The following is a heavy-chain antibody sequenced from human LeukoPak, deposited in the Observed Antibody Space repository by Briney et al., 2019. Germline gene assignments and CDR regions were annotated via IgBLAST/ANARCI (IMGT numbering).Heavy chain of an antibody. D-gene: IGHD2-21*02. CDR2: INYSGIT. Sequence: SETLSLTCTVSGGSISSYYWTWIRQPPGKGLEWIGYINYSGITNYNPSLKSRVTISVDTSKNHFSLKLRSVTAADTAVYYCARGNAFCGGDCYPYCFDSWGLGTLVTVSS. CDR1: GGSISSYY. CDR3: ARGNAFCGGDCYPYCFDS. V-gene: IGHV4-59*01. J-gene: IGHJ4*02.